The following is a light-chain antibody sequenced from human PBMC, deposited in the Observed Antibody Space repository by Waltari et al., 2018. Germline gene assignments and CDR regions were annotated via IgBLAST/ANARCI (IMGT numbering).Light chain of an antibody. CDR1: GLRSYY. Sequence: SSELTQDPAVSVAMGQTVTITCQGNGLRSYYASCCQQRPGQAPILTMYDKNNRPSGVPDRFSGSNSDNTASLTITGAQAEDEASYYCHSRDASGVGGSFGGGTKLTVL. V-gene: IGLV3-19*01. J-gene: IGLJ2*01. CDR3: HSRDASGVGGS. CDR2: DKN.